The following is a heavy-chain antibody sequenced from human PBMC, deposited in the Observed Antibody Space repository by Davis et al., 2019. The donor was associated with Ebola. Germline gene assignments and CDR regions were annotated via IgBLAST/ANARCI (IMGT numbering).Heavy chain of an antibody. CDR2: INSDGSST. J-gene: IGHJ4*02. CDR3: EGGPYCSGDSCYDY. V-gene: IGHV3-74*01. Sequence: GESLKISCVVSGFTFTTSTMHWVRQAPGKGLVWVSRINSDGSSTSYADSVKGRFTISRDNAKNTLYLQMNSLRAEDTAVYYCEGGPYCSGDSCYDYWGQGTLVTVSS. CDR1: GFTFTTST. D-gene: IGHD2-15*01.